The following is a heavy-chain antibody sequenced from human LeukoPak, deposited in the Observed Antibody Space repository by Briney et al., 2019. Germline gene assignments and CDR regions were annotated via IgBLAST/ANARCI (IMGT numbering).Heavy chain of an antibody. CDR1: GGSFSGYY. D-gene: IGHD3-22*01. Sequence: SETLSLTCAVYGGSFSGYYWSWIRQPPGKGLEWIGDISHSGSTNYNPSLKSRVTISVDTSKNQFSLKLSSVTAADTAVYFCARGPYSYDSSGAFDIWGQGTMVTVSS. J-gene: IGHJ3*02. CDR3: ARGPYSYDSSGAFDI. CDR2: ISHSGST. V-gene: IGHV4-34*01.